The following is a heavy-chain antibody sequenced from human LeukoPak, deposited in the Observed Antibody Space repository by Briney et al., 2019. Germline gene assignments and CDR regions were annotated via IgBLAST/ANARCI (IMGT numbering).Heavy chain of an antibody. V-gene: IGHV1-18*01. CDR2: ISAYNGNT. Sequence: GASVKVSCKASGYTFTSYGISWVRQPPGQGLEWMGWISAYNGNTNYAQKLQGRVTMTTDTSTSTAYMELRSLRSDDTAVYYCARDNKGYYDRNPYYMDVWGKGTTVTISS. J-gene: IGHJ6*03. CDR1: GYTFTSYG. CDR3: ARDNKGYYDRNPYYMDV. D-gene: IGHD3-22*01.